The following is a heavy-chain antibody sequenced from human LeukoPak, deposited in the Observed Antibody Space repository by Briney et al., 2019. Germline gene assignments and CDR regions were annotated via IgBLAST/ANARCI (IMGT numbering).Heavy chain of an antibody. D-gene: IGHD6-19*01. Sequence: GGSLRLSCAASGFTFSIYWMHWVREAPGEGLVWVSGISWNSGSIGYADSVKGRFTISRDNAENSLYLQMNSLRAEDTAVYYCAKDVGSGWYTPIDYWGQGTLVTVSS. CDR1: GFTFSIYW. J-gene: IGHJ4*02. CDR3: AKDVGSGWYTPIDY. V-gene: IGHV3-74*01. CDR2: ISWNSGSI.